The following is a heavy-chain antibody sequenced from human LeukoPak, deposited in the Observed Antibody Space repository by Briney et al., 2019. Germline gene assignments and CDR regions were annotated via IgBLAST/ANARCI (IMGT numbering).Heavy chain of an antibody. CDR2: IGSSSSYI. Sequence: GSLRLSCAASGFTFSSYNMHWVRQAAGKGLEWISFIGSSSSYIDSADSVKGRFTISRDNAKNSLYLQMYSLRAEDTAVYYCARDSFYGSGSPDYWGQGTLVTVSS. D-gene: IGHD3-10*01. CDR1: GFTFSSYN. J-gene: IGHJ4*02. V-gene: IGHV3-21*01. CDR3: ARDSFYGSGSPDY.